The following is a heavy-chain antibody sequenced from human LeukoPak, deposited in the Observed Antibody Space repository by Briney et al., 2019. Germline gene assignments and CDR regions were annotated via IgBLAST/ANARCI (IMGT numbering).Heavy chain of an antibody. J-gene: IGHJ5*02. D-gene: IGHD3-22*01. Sequence: SETLSLTCTVSGGSISSYYWSWIRQPPGKGLEWIGYIYYNGSTNYNPSLKSRVTISVDTSKNQFSLKLSSVTAADTAVYYCARATYYYDSSGYYPWGQGTLVTVSS. CDR1: GGSISSYY. V-gene: IGHV4-59*01. CDR2: IYYNGST. CDR3: ARATYYYDSSGYYP.